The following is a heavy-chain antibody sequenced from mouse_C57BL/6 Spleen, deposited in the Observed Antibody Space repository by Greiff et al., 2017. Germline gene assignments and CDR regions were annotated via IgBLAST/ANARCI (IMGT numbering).Heavy chain of an antibody. CDR2: ISDGGSYT. CDR3: ASDPLLLYYFDY. J-gene: IGHJ2*01. CDR1: GFTFSSYA. D-gene: IGHD1-1*01. V-gene: IGHV5-4*03. Sequence: EVKLMESGGGLVKPGGSLKLSCAASGFTFSSYAMSWVRQTPEKRLEWVATISDGGSYTYYPDNVKGRFTISRDNAKNNLYLQMSHLKSEDTAMYYCASDPLLLYYFDYWGQGTTLTVSS.